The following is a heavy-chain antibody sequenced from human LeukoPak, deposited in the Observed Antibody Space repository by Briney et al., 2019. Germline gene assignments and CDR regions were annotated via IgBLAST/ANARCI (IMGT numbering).Heavy chain of an antibody. Sequence: SVKVSCKASGGTFSSYAISWVRQAPGQGPEWMGGIIPLFRTANYAQKFQGRVTITADRSTNTAFMELSSLRSEGTAMYYCATNYEILSGYPKNYYFHIWGQGTMVTVSS. V-gene: IGHV1-69*06. J-gene: IGHJ3*02. CDR3: ATNYEILSGYPKNYYFHI. CDR2: IIPLFRTA. D-gene: IGHD3-9*01. CDR1: GGTFSSYA.